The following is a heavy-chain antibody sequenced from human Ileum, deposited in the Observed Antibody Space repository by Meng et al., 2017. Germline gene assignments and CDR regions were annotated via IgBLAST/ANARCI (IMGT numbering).Heavy chain of an antibody. CDR3: ARAWSSSWSFLDF. V-gene: IGHV4-34*01. Sequence: QLQLLQWAAGLLKPSETLSLPCAVAGGSFSGYYWTWIRQSPGKGLEWIGEINRGGNTNYNPSLKSRITMSVDTSKNQFFLNLTSVTPADTAVYYCARAWSSSWSFLDFWGQGGLVTVSS. D-gene: IGHD6-13*01. CDR2: INRGGNT. CDR1: GGSFSGYY. J-gene: IGHJ4*02.